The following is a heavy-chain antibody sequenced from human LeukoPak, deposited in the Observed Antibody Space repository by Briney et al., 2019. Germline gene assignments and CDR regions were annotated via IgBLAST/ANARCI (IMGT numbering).Heavy chain of an antibody. CDR2: INPSGGST. Sequence: ASVKVSCKASGYTFTSYYMHWVRQATGQGPEWMGIINPSGGSTSYAQKFQGRVTMTRNTSISTAYMELSSLRSEATAVYYCASRMVRGQNWFDPWGQGTLVTVSS. V-gene: IGHV1-46*01. D-gene: IGHD3-10*01. J-gene: IGHJ5*02. CDR1: GYTFTSYY. CDR3: ASRMVRGQNWFDP.